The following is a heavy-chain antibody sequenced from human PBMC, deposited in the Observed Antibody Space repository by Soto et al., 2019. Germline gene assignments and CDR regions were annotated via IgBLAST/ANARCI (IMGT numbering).Heavy chain of an antibody. Sequence: QVQLQESGPGLVKPSGTLSLTCAVSSGSISSSNWWSWVRQPPGKGLEWIGEIYHSGSTNYNPSLKSRVTISVDKSKNQFSLKLTSVTAADTAVYYCARDPGYCSCGSCYYYYYMDVWGKGTTVTVSS. CDR3: ARDPGYCSCGSCYYYYYMDV. CDR2: IYHSGST. J-gene: IGHJ6*03. V-gene: IGHV4-4*02. CDR1: SGSISSSNW. D-gene: IGHD2-15*01.